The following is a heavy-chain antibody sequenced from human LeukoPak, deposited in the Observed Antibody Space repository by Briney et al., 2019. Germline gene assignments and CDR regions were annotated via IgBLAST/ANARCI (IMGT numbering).Heavy chain of an antibody. CDR1: GYTFTGYY. CDR3: ARAGWGCSSTSCYKVDWFDP. V-gene: IGHV1-2*02. Sequence: GASVKVSCKASGYTFTGYYMHWVRQAPGQGLEWMGWINPNSGGTNYAQKFQGRVTMTRDTSISTAYMELSGLRSDDTAVYYCARAGWGCSSTSCYKVDWFDPWGQGTLVTVSS. CDR2: INPNSGGT. J-gene: IGHJ5*02. D-gene: IGHD2-2*02.